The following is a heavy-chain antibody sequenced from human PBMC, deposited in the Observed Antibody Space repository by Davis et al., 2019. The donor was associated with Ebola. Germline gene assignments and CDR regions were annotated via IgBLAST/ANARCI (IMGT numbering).Heavy chain of an antibody. CDR2: IYYRGST. CDR3: ARAPFGWFDP. V-gene: IGHV4-31*03. D-gene: IGHD3-16*01. CDR1: GGSISSGGYY. J-gene: IGHJ5*02. Sequence: MPSETLSLTCTVSGGSISSGGYYWSWIRQHPGKGLAWIGYIYYRGSTYYNPSLKSRVTISVDTSKNQFSLKLSSVTAADTAVYYCARAPFGWFDPWGQGTLVTVSS.